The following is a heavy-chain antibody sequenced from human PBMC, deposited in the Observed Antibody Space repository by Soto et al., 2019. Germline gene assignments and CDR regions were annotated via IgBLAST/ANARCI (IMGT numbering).Heavy chain of an antibody. J-gene: IGHJ4*02. V-gene: IGHV1-46*01. CDR1: GYTFTDYY. D-gene: IGHD3-3*01. Sequence: QVQLVQSGAEVKKPGASVKVSCKASGYTFTDYYMSWVRQAPGQGLEWMGIINPSGGTTYSQKLQSRITMTRDTSTSTFYMELSSLKSDDTAVYYCARGGEFWSAYRKYFDFWGQGTLVSVSS. CDR3: ARGGEFWSAYRKYFDF. CDR2: INPSGGT.